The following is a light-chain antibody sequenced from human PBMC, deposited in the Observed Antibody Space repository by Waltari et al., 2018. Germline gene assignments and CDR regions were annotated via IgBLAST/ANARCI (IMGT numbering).Light chain of an antibody. V-gene: IGKV1-39*01. CDR2: AAS. Sequence: IQMTQSPYSLSASVGDRVNITCRASQSISIYLNWYQPKPGKAPKLLIYAASSLQSGVPSNFSGSGSGTDFTLTIGSLQPEDFATYYCQQSYSTPRTFGQGTKVEIK. CDR3: QQSYSTPRT. J-gene: IGKJ1*01. CDR1: QSISIY.